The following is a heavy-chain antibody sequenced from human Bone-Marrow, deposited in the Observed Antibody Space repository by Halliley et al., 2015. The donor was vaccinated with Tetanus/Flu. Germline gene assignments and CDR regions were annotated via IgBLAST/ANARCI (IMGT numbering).Heavy chain of an antibody. CDR3: ARLLNSAQQWLEGDSYFDL. Sequence: TLSLTCTVSGVSLTSSGYYWGWIRQPPGKGLEWIGSLYYSGSTYYNPSPKSRVSISVDTSKNHLSLNLNSVTAADTAVYYCARLLNSAQQWLEGDSYFDLWGRGTQVTVSS. V-gene: IGHV4-39*02. CDR1: GVSLTSSGYY. CDR2: LYYSGST. D-gene: IGHD6-19*01. J-gene: IGHJ2*01.